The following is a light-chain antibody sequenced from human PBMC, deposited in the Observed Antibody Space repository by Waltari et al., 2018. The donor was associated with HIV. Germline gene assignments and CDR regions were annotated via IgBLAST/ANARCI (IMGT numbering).Light chain of an antibody. CDR3: QQYNVFPQT. CDR1: QTVYPT. Sequence: EVVLTQSPATLSMSPGYRATLSCRASQTVYPTLAWYRQTSGQPPARLLYASASRLTGVPARFSGSGSGTEFTLTITGLQSEDFALYYCQQYNVFPQTFGQGTKV. V-gene: IGKV3-15*01. J-gene: IGKJ1*01. CDR2: ASA.